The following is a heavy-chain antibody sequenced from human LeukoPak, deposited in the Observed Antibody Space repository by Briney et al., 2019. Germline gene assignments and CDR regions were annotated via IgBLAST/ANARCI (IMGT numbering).Heavy chain of an antibody. V-gene: IGHV4-34*01. Sequence: KPSETLSLTCAVYGGSFSGFSWSWIRQPPGKGLEWIGEINHSGSTNYNPSLKSRVTISVDTSKNQFSLNLRSVTAADTAMYYCARGVIRAVAVLGYWGQGTLVTVSS. CDR2: INHSGST. CDR1: GGSFSGFS. J-gene: IGHJ4*02. D-gene: IGHD6-19*01. CDR3: ARGVIRAVAVLGY.